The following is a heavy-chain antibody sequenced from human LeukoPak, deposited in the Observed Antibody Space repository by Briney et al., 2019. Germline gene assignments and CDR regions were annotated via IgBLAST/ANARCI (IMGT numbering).Heavy chain of an antibody. J-gene: IGHJ5*02. CDR3: ARGVGVVVPAAMSWFDP. CDR2: IYTSGST. Sequence: SQTLSLTCTVSGGSISSGSYYWSWIRQPAGKGLEWIGRIYTSGSTNYNPSLKSRVTISVDTSKSQFSLKLSSVTAADTAVYYCARGVGVVVPAAMSWFDPWGQGTLVTVSS. D-gene: IGHD2-2*01. CDR1: GGSISSGSYY. V-gene: IGHV4-61*02.